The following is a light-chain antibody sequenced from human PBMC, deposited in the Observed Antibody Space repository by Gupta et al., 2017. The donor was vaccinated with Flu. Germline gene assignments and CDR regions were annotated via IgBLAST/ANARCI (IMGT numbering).Light chain of an antibody. Sequence: IQLTQSPSFLSASVGDRVTITCRASQGISIELAWYQQKPGKAPNLLIYGASTLHTGVPSRFSGSGSGTDFTLTISKLKTEDFGTYYCQRLGNFRITFGTGTKVEIK. CDR1: QGISIE. CDR3: QRLGNFRIT. V-gene: IGKV1-9*01. J-gene: IGKJ3*01. CDR2: GAS.